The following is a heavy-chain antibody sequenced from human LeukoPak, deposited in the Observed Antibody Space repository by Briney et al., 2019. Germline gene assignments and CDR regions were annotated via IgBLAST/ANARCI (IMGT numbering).Heavy chain of an antibody. CDR1: GFTFSSYT. CDR2: ISYDGSNK. Sequence: GGSLRLSCAASGFTFSSYTMHWVRQAPGRGLEWVAVISYDGSNKYYADPVKGRFTISRDNSKNTVFLQMNSLTAEDTALYYCAVLFGASYYMDVWGKGTTVTISS. V-gene: IGHV3-30*04. J-gene: IGHJ6*03. D-gene: IGHD3-3*01. CDR3: AVLFGASYYMDV.